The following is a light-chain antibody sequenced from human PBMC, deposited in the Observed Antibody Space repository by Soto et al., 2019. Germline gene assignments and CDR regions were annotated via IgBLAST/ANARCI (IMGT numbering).Light chain of an antibody. V-gene: IGKV3-11*01. CDR3: QQRSNWPGFT. CDR1: QSVSNY. CDR2: DVS. J-gene: IGKJ3*01. Sequence: DIVLTQSPATLSLSPGERATLSCRASQSVSNYLAWYQQKPGQAPRLLIYDVSNRATGIPARFSGSGSGTDFTLTISSLEPEDFAVYYCQQRSNWPGFTFGPGTKVDSK.